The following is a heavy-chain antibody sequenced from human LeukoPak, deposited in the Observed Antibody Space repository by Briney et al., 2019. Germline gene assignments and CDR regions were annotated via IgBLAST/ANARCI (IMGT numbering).Heavy chain of an antibody. CDR3: AKDIGAAAGFGFDY. D-gene: IGHD6-13*01. CDR2: ISWNSGSI. J-gene: IGHJ4*02. V-gene: IGHV3-9*01. Sequence: GRSLRLSCAASGFTFDDYAMHWVRQAPGRGLEWVSGISWNSGSIGYADSVKGRFTISRDNAKNSLYLQMNSLRAEDTALYYCAKDIGAAAGFGFDYWGQGTLVTVSS. CDR1: GFTFDDYA.